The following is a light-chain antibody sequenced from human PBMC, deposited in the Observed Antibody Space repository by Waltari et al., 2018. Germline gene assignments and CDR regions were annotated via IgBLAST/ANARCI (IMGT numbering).Light chain of an antibody. CDR2: GNN. V-gene: IGLV1-40*01. Sequence: QSVLTQPPSMSGAPGQRVTLSCTGSSSNIGAGHDVPWYQVFPATAPKLLIYGNNNRPSGVPDRFSGSKSDTSASLAIGGLQAEDEADYYCQSFDIRLSGGVVFGGGTKVTVL. J-gene: IGLJ3*02. CDR3: QSFDIRLSGGVV. CDR1: SSNIGAGHD.